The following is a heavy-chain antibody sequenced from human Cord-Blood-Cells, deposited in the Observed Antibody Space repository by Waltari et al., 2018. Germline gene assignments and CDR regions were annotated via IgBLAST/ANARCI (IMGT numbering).Heavy chain of an antibody. CDR1: GFTFSASA. Sequence: EVQLVESGGGLVQPGGSLKLSCAASGFTFSASAMHWHSQASGQGLEWVGRIRSKANSYATAYAASVKGRFTISRDDSKNTAYLQMNSLKTEDTAVYYCTRYSGYDLDDYWGQGTLVTVSS. CDR3: TRYSGYDLDDY. CDR2: IRSKANSYAT. D-gene: IGHD5-12*01. J-gene: IGHJ4*02. V-gene: IGHV3-73*02.